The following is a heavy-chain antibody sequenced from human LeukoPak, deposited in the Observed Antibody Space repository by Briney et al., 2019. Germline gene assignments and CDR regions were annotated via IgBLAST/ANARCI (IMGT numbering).Heavy chain of an antibody. CDR3: ARDRAWASDI. J-gene: IGHJ3*02. CDR2: ISGSSGHT. Sequence: QAGGSLRLSCAASGLTFSSYAMSWVRQAPGKGLEWVSAISGSSGHTYYANSVKGRFTISRDNAKDSLYLQMNSLRDEDTAVYYCARDRAWASDIWGQGTMVTVSS. CDR1: GLTFSSYA. V-gene: IGHV3-23*01. D-gene: IGHD3-10*01.